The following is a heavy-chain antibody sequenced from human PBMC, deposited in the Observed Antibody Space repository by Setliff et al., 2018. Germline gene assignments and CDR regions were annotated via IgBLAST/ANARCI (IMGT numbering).Heavy chain of an antibody. CDR3: AKDSRYCSGGSCSEPDAFDI. Sequence: PGGSLRLSCEASGFTFSIYWMTRVRQAPGKGLEWVATINQDGSEKYYVDSVKGRFIISRDNAEKSVDLQMNSLRAEDTAVYYCAKDSRYCSGGSCSEPDAFDIWGQGTMVTVSS. J-gene: IGHJ3*02. CDR1: GFTFSIYW. D-gene: IGHD2-15*01. CDR2: INQDGSEK. V-gene: IGHV3-7*01.